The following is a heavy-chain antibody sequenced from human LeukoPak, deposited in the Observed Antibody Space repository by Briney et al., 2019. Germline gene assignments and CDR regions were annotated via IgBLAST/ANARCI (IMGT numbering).Heavy chain of an antibody. J-gene: IGHJ4*02. Sequence: GGSLRLSCAASGFTFTNYWMHWVRQAPGKGLVWVSHINTDGSSTNYADSEKGRFTISRDNAKNTLYLQMNSLRAEDTAVYYCARDPGAYFDYWGQGTLVTVSS. CDR3: ARDPGAYFDY. CDR2: INTDGSST. V-gene: IGHV3-74*01. D-gene: IGHD3-16*01. CDR1: GFTFTNYW.